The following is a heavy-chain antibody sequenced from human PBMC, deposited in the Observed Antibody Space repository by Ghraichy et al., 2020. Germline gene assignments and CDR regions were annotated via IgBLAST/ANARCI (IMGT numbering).Heavy chain of an antibody. CDR1: GFTFDDYT. Sequence: GGSLRLSCAASGFTFDDYTMHWVRQAPGKGLEWVSLISWDGGSTYYADSVKGRFTISRDNSKNSLYLQMNSLRTEDTALYYCATQTTYGDPFGYWGQGTLVTVSS. D-gene: IGHD4-17*01. CDR2: ISWDGGST. J-gene: IGHJ4*02. CDR3: ATQTTYGDPFGY. V-gene: IGHV3-43*01.